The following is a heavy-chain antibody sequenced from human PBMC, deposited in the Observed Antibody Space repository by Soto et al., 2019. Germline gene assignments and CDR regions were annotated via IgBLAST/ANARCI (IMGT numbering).Heavy chain of an antibody. J-gene: IGHJ5*02. Sequence: SETLSLTCAVYGGSFSGYYWSWIRQPPGKGLEWIGEINHSGSTNYNPSLKSRVTISVDTSKNQFSLKLSSVTAAYTAVYYCAGGIAEAVHCFDPWGKGTLVTVPS. D-gene: IGHD6-13*01. CDR1: GGSFSGYY. CDR3: AGGIAEAVHCFDP. CDR2: INHSGST. V-gene: IGHV4-34*01.